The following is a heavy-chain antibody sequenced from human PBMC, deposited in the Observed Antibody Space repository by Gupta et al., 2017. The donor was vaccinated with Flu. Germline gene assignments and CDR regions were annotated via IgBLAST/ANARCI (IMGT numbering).Heavy chain of an antibody. D-gene: IGHD1-1*01. J-gene: IGHJ6*02. Sequence: RQPPGKGLEWIGYIYYSGSTNYNPSLKSRVTISVDTSKNQFSLKLSSVTAADTAVYYCARAPPGRYYYGMDVWGQGTTVTVSS. CDR2: IYYSGST. CDR3: ARAPPGRYYYGMDV. V-gene: IGHV4-59*01.